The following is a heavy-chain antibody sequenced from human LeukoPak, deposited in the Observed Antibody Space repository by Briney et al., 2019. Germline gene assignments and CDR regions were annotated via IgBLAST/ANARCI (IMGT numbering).Heavy chain of an antibody. CDR2: MNSNSGNT. D-gene: IGHD5-24*01. V-gene: IGHV1-8*03. CDR1: GYTFINHD. J-gene: IGHJ5*02. CDR3: AKDTGSRKRWLQLRDNWFDP. Sequence: ASVKVSCKGYGYTFINHDIDWVRQAAGQGLEWMGWMNSNSGNTGYAQKFQGRVTFTRDTSISTAYMELYSLTSDDTAVYYCAKDTGSRKRWLQLRDNWFDPWGQGTLVTVSS.